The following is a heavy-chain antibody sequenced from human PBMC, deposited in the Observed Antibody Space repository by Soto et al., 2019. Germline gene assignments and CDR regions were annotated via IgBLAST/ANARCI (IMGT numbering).Heavy chain of an antibody. CDR2: INPNSGGT. Sequence: ASVKVSCKASGYTFTDYYMHWVRQATGQGLEWMGWINPNSGGTNYAQKFQGRVTMTRDTSISTAYMELSRLRSDDTAVYYCARGKPAAGYNCFDPWGQGNLVVVSS. CDR1: GYTFTDYY. D-gene: IGHD2-2*01. CDR3: ARGKPAAGYNCFDP. J-gene: IGHJ5*02. V-gene: IGHV1-2*02.